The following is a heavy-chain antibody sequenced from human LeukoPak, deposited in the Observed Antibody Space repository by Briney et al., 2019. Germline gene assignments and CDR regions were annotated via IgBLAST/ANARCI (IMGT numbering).Heavy chain of an antibody. CDR3: AKEGDRSFDY. D-gene: IGHD3-16*01. Sequence: GGSLRLSCAASGFTFSSYGMHWVRQAPGKGLEWVAFIRYDGSNKYYADSVKGRFTISRDNSKNTLYLQVNSLRAEDTAIYYCAKEGDRSFDYWGQGTLVTVSS. V-gene: IGHV3-30*02. J-gene: IGHJ4*02. CDR2: IRYDGSNK. CDR1: GFTFSSYG.